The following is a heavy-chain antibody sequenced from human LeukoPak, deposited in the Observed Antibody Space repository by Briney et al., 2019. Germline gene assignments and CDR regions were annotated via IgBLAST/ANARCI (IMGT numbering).Heavy chain of an antibody. CDR1: GFTFSSYS. CDR2: ISSSSSYI. V-gene: IGHV3-21*01. CDR3: ARDAITMVRGVISP. Sequence: GGSLRLSCAASGFTFSSYSMNWVRQAPGKGLEWVSSISSSSSYIYYADSVKGRFTISRDNAKNSLYLQMNSLRAEDTAVYYCARDAITMVRGVISPWGQGTLVAVSS. D-gene: IGHD3-10*01. J-gene: IGHJ5*02.